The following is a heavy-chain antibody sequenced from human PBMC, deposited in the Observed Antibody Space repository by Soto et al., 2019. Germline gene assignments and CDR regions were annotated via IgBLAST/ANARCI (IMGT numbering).Heavy chain of an antibody. CDR1: GASISSDNW. V-gene: IGHV4-4*02. J-gene: IGHJ4*02. CDR3: ASITLVRGVYFDY. Sequence: PSETLSLTCAVSGASISSDNWWSWVRQPPGKGLEWIGEISHSGSTNCNPSLKSRVTISLDKSKNQFSLNLNSVTAADTAVYYCASITLVRGVYFDYWGQGSLVTVSS. D-gene: IGHD3-10*01. CDR2: ISHSGST.